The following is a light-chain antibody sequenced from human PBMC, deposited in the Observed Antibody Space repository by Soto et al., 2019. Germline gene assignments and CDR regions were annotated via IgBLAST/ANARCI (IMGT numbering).Light chain of an antibody. V-gene: IGKV1-39*01. CDR1: QTTNNY. CDR3: HQTYHTPPT. J-gene: IGKJ1*01. CDR2: TAA. Sequence: DIQMTQSPSSLSASVGDSVTITCRASQTTNNYLYWYQQKPGKAPKLLIDTAASLHGGVPSRFTFTTSGTSFTLTISILQPEDFATYYCHQTYHTPPTFGQGTKVDIK.